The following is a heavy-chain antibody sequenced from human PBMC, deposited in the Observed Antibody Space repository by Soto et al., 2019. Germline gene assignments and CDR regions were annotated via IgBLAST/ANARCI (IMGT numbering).Heavy chain of an antibody. CDR2: IIDSGGYT. J-gene: IGHJ6*02. V-gene: IGHV3-23*01. Sequence: GGSLRLSCAASGFTFSSSTMNWVRQAPGKGLEWVSAIIDSGGYTYYADSVKGRFTISRDNSKSTLYLQMNSLRAEDTALYYCAKETYYYYGMDVWGQGTTVTVSS. CDR1: GFTFSSST. CDR3: AKETYYYYGMDV.